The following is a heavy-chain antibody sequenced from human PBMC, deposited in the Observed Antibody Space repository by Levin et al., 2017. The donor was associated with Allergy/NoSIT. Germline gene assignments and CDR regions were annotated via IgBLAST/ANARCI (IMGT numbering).Heavy chain of an antibody. Sequence: GGSLRLSCAASGFTFSSYGMHWVRQAPGKGLEWVAVISYDGSNKYYADSVKGRFTISRDNSKNTLYLQMNSLRAEDTAVYYCAKDIEKYYYGSGNWFDPWGQGTLVTVSS. D-gene: IGHD3-10*01. CDR1: GFTFSSYG. J-gene: IGHJ5*02. CDR2: ISYDGSNK. V-gene: IGHV3-30*18. CDR3: AKDIEKYYYGSGNWFDP.